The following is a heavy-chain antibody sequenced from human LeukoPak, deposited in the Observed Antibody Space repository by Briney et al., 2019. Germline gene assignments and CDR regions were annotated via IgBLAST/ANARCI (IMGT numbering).Heavy chain of an antibody. J-gene: IGHJ4*02. CDR3: ARGKAYYDILTGLGY. CDR1: GGSISSGGYY. CDR2: IYYSGST. D-gene: IGHD3-9*01. Sequence: MTSETLSLTCTVSGGSISSGGYYWSWIRQHPGKGLEWIGYIYYSGSTYYNPSLKSRVTISVDTSKNQFSLKLSSVTAADTAVYYCARGKAYYDILTGLGYWGQGTLVTVSS. V-gene: IGHV4-31*03.